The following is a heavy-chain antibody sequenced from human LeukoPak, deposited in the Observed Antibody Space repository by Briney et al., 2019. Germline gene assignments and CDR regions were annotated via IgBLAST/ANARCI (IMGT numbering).Heavy chain of an antibody. J-gene: IGHJ6*02. CDR1: GGSISDYY. CDR3: ARATTVTMEDV. D-gene: IGHD3-10*01. CDR2: VYYSGST. Sequence: SETLSLTCTVSGGSISDYYWSWIRQPPGKGLEWIGYVYYSGSTSYNPSLKSRVTISVDTSKNQFSLKVSSVTAADTALYYCARATTVTMEDVWGQGTTVTVSS. V-gene: IGHV4-59*01.